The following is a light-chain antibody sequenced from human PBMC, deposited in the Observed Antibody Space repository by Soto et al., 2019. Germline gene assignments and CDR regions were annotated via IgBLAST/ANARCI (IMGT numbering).Light chain of an antibody. CDR1: QSIRRS. Sequence: DIQVIQSPSTLSASVGDRVTITCRASQSIRRSLAWLRHQPGKAPKVLIYDVSSLESGVPSRFSGFGSGTEFTLSISSVQPGDFGTYYCQQFYMGWTFGQGTKVDLK. CDR2: DVS. V-gene: IGKV1-5*01. CDR3: QQFYMGWT. J-gene: IGKJ1*01.